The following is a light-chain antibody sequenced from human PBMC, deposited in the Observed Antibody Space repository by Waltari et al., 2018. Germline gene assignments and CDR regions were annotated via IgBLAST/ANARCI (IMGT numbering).Light chain of an antibody. CDR2: SDD. V-gene: IGLV1-40*01. Sequence: YQQHPETAPKLLINSDDSRRTGVPDRFSGSKSGTSASRAITGLQAEDEAEYYCHSYDSSLSGVVFGGGTKLTVL. CDR3: HSYDSSLSGVV. J-gene: IGLJ3*02.